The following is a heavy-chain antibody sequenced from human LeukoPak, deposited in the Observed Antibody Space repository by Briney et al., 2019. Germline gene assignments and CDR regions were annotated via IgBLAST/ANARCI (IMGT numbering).Heavy chain of an antibody. V-gene: IGHV3-21*01. CDR1: GFTFSNYT. D-gene: IGHD3-3*01. Sequence: GGSLRLSCAASGFTFSNYTMNWVRQAPGKGLEWVSSIVTGGTYTHYADSVKGRFTISRDNAKNSLNLQMTRLRAEDTAVYYCARDTRVYSDFWSGYSNWGQGTLVTVSS. CDR2: IVTGGTYT. J-gene: IGHJ4*02. CDR3: ARDTRVYSDFWSGYSN.